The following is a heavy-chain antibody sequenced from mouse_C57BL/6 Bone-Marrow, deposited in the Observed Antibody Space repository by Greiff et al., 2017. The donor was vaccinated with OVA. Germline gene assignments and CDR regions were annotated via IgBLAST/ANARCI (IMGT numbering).Heavy chain of an antibody. J-gene: IGHJ2*01. V-gene: IGHV1-81*01. D-gene: IGHD1-1*01. Sequence: VQRVESGAELARPGASVKLSCKASGYTFTSYGISWVKQRTGQGLEWIGEIYPRSGNTYYNEKFKGKATLTAYKSSSTAYMELRSLTSEDAAVYVCARKATVVYFDYWGQGTTLTVSS. CDR2: IYPRSGNT. CDR1: GYTFTSYG. CDR3: ARKATVVYFDY.